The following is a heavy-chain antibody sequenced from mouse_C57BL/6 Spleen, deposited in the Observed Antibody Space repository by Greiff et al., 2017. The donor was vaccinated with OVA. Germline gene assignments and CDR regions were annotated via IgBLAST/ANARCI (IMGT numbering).Heavy chain of an antibody. V-gene: IGHV1-80*01. CDR1: GYAFSSYW. CDR2: IYPGDGDT. Sequence: VMLVESGAELVKPGASVKISCKASGYAFSSYWMNWVKQRPGKGLEWIGQIYPGDGDTNYNGKFKGKATLTADKSSSTAYMQLSSLTSEDSAVYFCAREDDGYQYYFDYWGQGTTLTVSS. D-gene: IGHD2-3*01. J-gene: IGHJ2*01. CDR3: AREDDGYQYYFDY.